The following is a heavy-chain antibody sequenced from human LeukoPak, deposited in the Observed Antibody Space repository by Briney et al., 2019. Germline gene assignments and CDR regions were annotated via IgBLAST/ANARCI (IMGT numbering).Heavy chain of an antibody. CDR1: GYTFTGYY. D-gene: IGHD3-10*01. J-gene: IGHJ5*02. V-gene: IGHV1-2*02. Sequence: GASVKVSCKASGYTFTGYYMHWVRQAPGQGLEWMGWINPNSGGTNYAQKFQGRVTMTRDTSISTAYMELSRLRSDDTAVYYCARDFGVITMVRGVIRNWFDPWGQGTLVTVSS. CDR2: INPNSGGT. CDR3: ARDFGVITMVRGVIRNWFDP.